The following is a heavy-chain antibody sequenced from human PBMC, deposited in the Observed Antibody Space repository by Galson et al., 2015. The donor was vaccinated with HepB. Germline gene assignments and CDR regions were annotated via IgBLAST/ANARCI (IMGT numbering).Heavy chain of an antibody. CDR3: AREDSSGYPYYFDY. Sequence: SLRLSCAASGFTFSSYWMHWVRQAPGKGLVWVSRINSDGSSTSYADSVKGRFTISRDNAKNTLYLQMNSLRTEDTAVYYCAREDSSGYPYYFDYWGQGTLVTVSS. V-gene: IGHV3-74*01. CDR2: INSDGSST. CDR1: GFTFSSYW. D-gene: IGHD3-22*01. J-gene: IGHJ4*02.